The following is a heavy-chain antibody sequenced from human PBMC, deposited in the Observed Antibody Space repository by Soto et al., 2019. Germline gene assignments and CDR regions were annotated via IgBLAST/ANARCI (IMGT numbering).Heavy chain of an antibody. J-gene: IGHJ5*02. CDR2: IKQDGSEK. CDR3: ARTINYDFWSGYYIPWFDP. V-gene: IGHV3-7*01. Sequence: GSLRLSCAASGFTFSSYWMSWVRQAPGXGLEWVANIKQDGSEKYYVDSVKGRFTISRDNAKNSLYLQMNSLRAEDTAVYYCARTINYDFWSGYYIPWFDPWGQGTLVTVSS. CDR1: GFTFSSYW. D-gene: IGHD3-3*01.